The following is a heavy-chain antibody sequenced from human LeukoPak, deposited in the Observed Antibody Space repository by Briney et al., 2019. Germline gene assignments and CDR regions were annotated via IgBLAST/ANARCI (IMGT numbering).Heavy chain of an antibody. J-gene: IGHJ4*02. CDR2: ISYDGSNK. Sequence: GGSLRLSCAASGFTFSSYAMHWVRPAPGKGLGWVAVISYDGSNKYYAASVKGRFTISRDNSKNPLYLQMNSLRAEDTAVYYCARDEQKWGYGPDYWGQGTLVTVSS. V-gene: IGHV3-30-3*01. CDR1: GFTFSSYA. D-gene: IGHD5-18*01. CDR3: ARDEQKWGYGPDY.